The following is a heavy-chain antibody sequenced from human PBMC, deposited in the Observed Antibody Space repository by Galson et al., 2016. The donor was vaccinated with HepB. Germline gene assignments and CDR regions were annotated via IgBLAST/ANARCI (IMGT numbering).Heavy chain of an antibody. CDR3: AREFKIAAPGVLDY. J-gene: IGHJ4*02. CDR2: IWYDGSNK. V-gene: IGHV3-33*01. D-gene: IGHD6-13*01. Sequence: SLRLSCAASGFTFSSCGMHWVRQAPGKGLEWVAVIWYDGSNKYYGDSVRGRFTISRDNSKNTLYLQMNSLRAEDTAVYYCAREFKIAAPGVLDYWGQGTLDTVSS. CDR1: GFTFSSCG.